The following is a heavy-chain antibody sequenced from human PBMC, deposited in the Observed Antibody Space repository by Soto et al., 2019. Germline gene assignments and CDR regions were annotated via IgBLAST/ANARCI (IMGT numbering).Heavy chain of an antibody. CDR2: IWYDGSNK. CDR3: ARDFQPARMYYYDSSGSDDAFDI. CDR1: GFTFSSYG. J-gene: IGHJ3*02. Sequence: GGSLRLSCAASGFTFSSYGMHWVRQAPGKGLEWVAVIWYDGSNKYYADSVKGRFTISRDNSKNTLYLQMNSLRAEDTAVYYCARDFQPARMYYYDSSGSDDAFDIWGQGTMVTVSS. D-gene: IGHD3-22*01. V-gene: IGHV3-33*01.